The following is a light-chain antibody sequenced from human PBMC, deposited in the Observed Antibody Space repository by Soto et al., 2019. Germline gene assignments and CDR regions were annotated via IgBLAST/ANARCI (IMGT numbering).Light chain of an antibody. CDR3: QQYGSSRT. CDR1: QSVSSSY. Sequence: EIVLTQSPGTLSLSPGETATLSCRASQSVSSSYLAWYQQKPGQAPRLLIYGAYSRATGIPDRFSGSGSGTDFTLTISRLEPEDFAVYYCQQYGSSRTFGQGTKVEIK. CDR2: GAY. V-gene: IGKV3-20*01. J-gene: IGKJ1*01.